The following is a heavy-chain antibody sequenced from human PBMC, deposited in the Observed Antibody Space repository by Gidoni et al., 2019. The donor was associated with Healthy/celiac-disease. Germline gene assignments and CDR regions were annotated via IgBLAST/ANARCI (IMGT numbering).Heavy chain of an antibody. CDR2: INPNSGGT. J-gene: IGHJ4*02. Sequence: QVQLVQSGAEVKQPGASVKVSCKASGYTFTGYYMHWVRQAPGQGLEWMGWINPNSGGTNYAQKFQGRVTMTRDTSISTAYMELSRLRSDDTAVYYCARAYYYDSSGYYYVFDYWGQGTLVTVSS. D-gene: IGHD3-22*01. CDR1: GYTFTGYY. V-gene: IGHV1-2*02. CDR3: ARAYYYDSSGYYYVFDY.